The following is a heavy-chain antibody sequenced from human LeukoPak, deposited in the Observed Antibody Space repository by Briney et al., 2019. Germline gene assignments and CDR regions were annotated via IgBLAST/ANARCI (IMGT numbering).Heavy chain of an antibody. CDR1: KFTFSDYY. CDR3: ARDAYDSSGYYPDY. D-gene: IGHD3-22*01. J-gene: IGHJ4*02. CDR2: ISSSGTTI. V-gene: IGHV3-11*01. Sequence: GGSLRLSCAASKFTFSDYYMSWVRQAPGKGLEWVAYISSSGTTIYYADSVKGRFTISRDNAKNSLYLQMNSLRAEDTAVYYCARDAYDSSGYYPDYWGQGTLVTVSS.